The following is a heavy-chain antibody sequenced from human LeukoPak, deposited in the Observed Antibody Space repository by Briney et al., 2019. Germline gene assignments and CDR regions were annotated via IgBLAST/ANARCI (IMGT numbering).Heavy chain of an antibody. J-gene: IGHJ4*02. CDR3: ARLGSSSGWVLYYFDY. D-gene: IGHD6-6*01. V-gene: IGHV5-51*01. CDR2: IYPGDSDT. CDR1: GYSFTNFW. Sequence: GESLKISCKGSGYSFTNFWIGWVRQMPGKGLEWMGIIYPGDSDTRYSPSFQGQVTISADKSISTAYLQWSSLKASDTAMYYCARLGSSSGWVLYYFDYWGQGTLVTVSS.